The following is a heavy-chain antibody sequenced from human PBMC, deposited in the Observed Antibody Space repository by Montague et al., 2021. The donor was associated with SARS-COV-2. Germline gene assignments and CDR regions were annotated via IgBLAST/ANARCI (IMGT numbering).Heavy chain of an antibody. CDR2: ISNDGSNK. J-gene: IGHJ4*02. Sequence: SLRLSCAASGFYFSYAMHWFRQAPGKGLEGVALISNDGSNKHYADSVKGRFIISRDNSKSTLYLQMNSLRTEDTAVYYYSRESGSFHDGGYFDYWGQGSLVTVSS. CDR3: SRESGSFHDGGYFDY. D-gene: IGHD1-26*01. V-gene: IGHV3-30*04. CDR1: GFYFSYA.